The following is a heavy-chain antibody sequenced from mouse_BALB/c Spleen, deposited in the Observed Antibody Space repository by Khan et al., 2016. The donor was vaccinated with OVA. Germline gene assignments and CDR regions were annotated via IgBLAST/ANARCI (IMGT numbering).Heavy chain of an antibody. Sequence: QVQLKQSGPELVKPGASVKMSCKASGYTFSDYVISWVKLRTGQGLEWIGEIYPGSGSTYYNEKFKGKATLTADKPSSTAYMQLSSPTSEDSAVYFCARSYDGAWFTYWGQGTLVTVS. D-gene: IGHD1-1*01. CDR3: ARSYDGAWFTY. CDR2: IYPGSGST. CDR1: GYTFSDYV. V-gene: IGHV1-77*01. J-gene: IGHJ3*01.